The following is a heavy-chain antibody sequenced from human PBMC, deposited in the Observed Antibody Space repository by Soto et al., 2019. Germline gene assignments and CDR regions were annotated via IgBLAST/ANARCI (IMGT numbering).Heavy chain of an antibody. V-gene: IGHV4-30-4*01. J-gene: IGHJ6*02. CDR2: IYYSGNT. Sequence: QVQLQESGPGLVKPSQTLSLTCSVSGGSISSGDYYWNWIRQPPGKGLEWIGYIYYSGNTYYNPSLRSRVTISLDRSENPFSLKLSFVTGADTAVYYCARDRYYGSGTYYNFYYGMDVWGQGTTVTVSS. CDR1: GGSISSGDYY. D-gene: IGHD3-10*01. CDR3: ARDRYYGSGTYYNFYYGMDV.